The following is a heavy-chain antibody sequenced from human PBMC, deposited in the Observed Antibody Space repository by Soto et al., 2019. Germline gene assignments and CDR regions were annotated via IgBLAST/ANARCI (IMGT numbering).Heavy chain of an antibody. CDR1: GYTFTSYD. D-gene: IGHD1-26*01. Sequence: VASVKVSCKASGYTFTSYDINWVRQATGQGLEWMGWMNPNSGNTGYAQKFQGRVTMTRNTSISTAYMELSSLRSEDTAVYYCARGYSLVGAVNFDYWGQGTLVTVS. CDR3: ARGYSLVGAVNFDY. CDR2: MNPNSGNT. V-gene: IGHV1-8*01. J-gene: IGHJ4*02.